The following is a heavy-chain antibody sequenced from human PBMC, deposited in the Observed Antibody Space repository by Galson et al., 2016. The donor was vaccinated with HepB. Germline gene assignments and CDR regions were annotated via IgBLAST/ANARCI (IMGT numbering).Heavy chain of an antibody. CDR1: GFTVSSNC. CDR3: ARVPPGVPVFALDV. CDR2: ICDGGSA. V-gene: IGHV3-66*01. D-gene: IGHD3-10*01. Sequence: SLRLSCAASGFTVSSNCMSWVRQAPGKGLEWVSLICDGGSAYYTDSVKARFTISRDNSKNTLYLQMNNLRPEDTAVYFCARVPPGVPVFALDVWGQGTTVTVSS. J-gene: IGHJ6*02.